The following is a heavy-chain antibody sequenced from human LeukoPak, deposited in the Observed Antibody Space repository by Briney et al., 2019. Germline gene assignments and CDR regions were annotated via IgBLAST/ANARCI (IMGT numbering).Heavy chain of an antibody. D-gene: IGHD1-26*01. CDR1: GGSISSGSYY. CDR3: ARERGRLVGATTEWYDAFDI. Sequence: PSETLSLTCTVSGGSISSGSYYWSWIRQPAGKGLEWIGRIYTSGSTNYNPSLKSRVTISVDTSKNQFSLKLSSVTAADTAVYYCARERGRLVGATTEWYDAFDIWGQGTMVTVSS. CDR2: IYTSGST. V-gene: IGHV4-61*02. J-gene: IGHJ3*02.